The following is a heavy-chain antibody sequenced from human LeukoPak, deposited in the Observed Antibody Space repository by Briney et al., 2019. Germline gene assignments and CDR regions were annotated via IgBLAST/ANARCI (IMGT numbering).Heavy chain of an antibody. Sequence: ASVKVSCKASGHTFTSYGISWVRQAPGQGLEWMGWISAYNGNTNYAQKLQGRVTMTTDTSTSTAYMELRSLRSDDTAVYYCARGVPRYYYDSSGYYGYYYYYYMDVWGKGTTVTVSS. CDR1: GHTFTSYG. CDR3: ARGVPRYYYDSSGYYGYYYYYYMDV. J-gene: IGHJ6*03. V-gene: IGHV1-18*01. D-gene: IGHD3-22*01. CDR2: ISAYNGNT.